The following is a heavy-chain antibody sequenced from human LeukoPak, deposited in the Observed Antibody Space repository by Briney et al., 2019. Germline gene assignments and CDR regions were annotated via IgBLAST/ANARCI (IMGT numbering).Heavy chain of an antibody. D-gene: IGHD3-10*01. CDR3: ARDPGFDY. CDR1: GFTFSSYA. V-gene: IGHV3-23*01. Sequence: GGTLRPSCSASGFTFSSYAMSWVRQAPGKGLEWVSGISASGSITYYADSVEGRFTVSRDNSKNTLYLHMNSLRVEDTAVYYCARDPGFDYWGQGTLVTVSS. J-gene: IGHJ4*02. CDR2: ISASGSIT.